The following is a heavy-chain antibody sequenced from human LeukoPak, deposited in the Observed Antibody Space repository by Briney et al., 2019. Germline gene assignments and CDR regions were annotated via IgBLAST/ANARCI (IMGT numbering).Heavy chain of an antibody. CDR3: ARRVCSSTSCYGPDY. CDR1: GYTFTGYY. CDR2: INPNSGGT. J-gene: IGHJ4*02. Sequence: AASVKVSCKASGYTFTGYYMHWVRQAPGQGLEWMGWINPNSGGTNYAQKFQGRVTMTRDTSISTAYMELSRLRSDDTAAYYCARRVCSSTSCYGPDYWGQGTLVTVSS. D-gene: IGHD2-2*01. V-gene: IGHV1-2*02.